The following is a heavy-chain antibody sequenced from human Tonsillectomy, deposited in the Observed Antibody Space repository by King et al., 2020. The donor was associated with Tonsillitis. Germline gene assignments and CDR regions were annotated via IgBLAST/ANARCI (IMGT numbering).Heavy chain of an antibody. V-gene: IGHV4-34*01. J-gene: IGHJ2*01. CDR1: VVSFSGYY. D-gene: IGHD3-10*01. CDR2: INHSGGA. CDR3: ARGGGDWYFDL. Sequence: VQLQQWGAGLLKPSETLSLTCAVYVVSFSGYYWIWIRQPPGKGLEWMGEINHSGGADCNPSLKSRVTMSVDTSKNQFSLKLSSVTAADTAVYYCARGGGDWYFDLWGHDTLVTVSS.